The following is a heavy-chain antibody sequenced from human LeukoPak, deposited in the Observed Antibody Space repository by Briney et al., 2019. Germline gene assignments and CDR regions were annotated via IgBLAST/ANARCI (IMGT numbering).Heavy chain of an antibody. CDR3: ARDLTTVTKGFDI. V-gene: IGHV4-59*02. J-gene: IGHJ3*02. CDR2: VLYNGIT. Sequence: SATLSLTCSISGGSVSTNYWTWSRQPPGKGLEWIGYVLYNGITNYNPSLRGRITISVDTSQNQFSLSLRSVTAADTAVYYCARDLTTVTKGFDIWGQGTMVTVSS. CDR1: GGSVSTNY. D-gene: IGHD4-17*01.